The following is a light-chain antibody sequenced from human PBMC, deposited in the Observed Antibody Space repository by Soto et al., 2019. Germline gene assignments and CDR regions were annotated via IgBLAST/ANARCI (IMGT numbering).Light chain of an antibody. CDR3: QQHRHGPPWT. Sequence: EVVLTQSPATLSLSPGERATLSCRASQNVRTFLDWYQQKPGQAPRLLIYGASNRATGIPARFSGSGSGTDFTLTISSLEPEDFAVYYCQQHRHGPPWTFGQGTRVEIQ. V-gene: IGKV3-11*01. CDR1: QNVRTF. CDR2: GAS. J-gene: IGKJ1*01.